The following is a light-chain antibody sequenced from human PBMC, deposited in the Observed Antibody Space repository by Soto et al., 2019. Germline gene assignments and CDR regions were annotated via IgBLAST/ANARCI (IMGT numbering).Light chain of an antibody. CDR2: GAS. J-gene: IGKJ1*01. CDR3: QQYGSSPWP. Sequence: IVLTQSPGTLSLAPGERATRSCRASQSVSSSYLAWYQQKPGQAPRLLIYGASSRATGIPDRFSGSGSGTDFTLTISRLEPEDFAVYYCQQYGSSPWPFGQRTKVDI. V-gene: IGKV3-20*01. CDR1: QSVSSSY.